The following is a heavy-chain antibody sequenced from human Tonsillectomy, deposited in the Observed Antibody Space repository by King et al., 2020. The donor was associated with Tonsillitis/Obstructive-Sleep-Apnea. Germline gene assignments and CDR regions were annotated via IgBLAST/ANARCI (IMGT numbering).Heavy chain of an antibody. CDR2: ISSEGGST. V-gene: IGHV3-64*01. Sequence: VQLVESGGGLVQPGGSLRLSCAASGFTFSSYPMHWVRQAPGKGLEYVSAISSEGGSTYYANSVKGRFTISRDNSKNTLYLQMGSLRPEDMAVYYCARVHSSGYYVGLTQPEDYCLDYWGQGTLVTVSS. D-gene: IGHD3-22*01. CDR1: GFTFSSYP. J-gene: IGHJ4*02. CDR3: ARVHSSGYYVGLTQPEDYCLDY.